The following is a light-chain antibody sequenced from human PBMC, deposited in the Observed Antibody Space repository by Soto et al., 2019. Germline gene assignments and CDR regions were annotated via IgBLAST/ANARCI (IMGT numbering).Light chain of an antibody. J-gene: IGKJ4*01. V-gene: IGKV3-20*01. CDR2: GAS. CDR3: QQDDSSPLT. CDR1: QSVSSSY. Sequence: EIVLTQSPGTLSLSPGERATLSCRASQSVSSSYLAWYQQAPGQAPRLLIYGASSRATGIPDRFSGSGSGTDFTLTISRLEPEDFAVYYCQQDDSSPLTFCGGTKVEIK.